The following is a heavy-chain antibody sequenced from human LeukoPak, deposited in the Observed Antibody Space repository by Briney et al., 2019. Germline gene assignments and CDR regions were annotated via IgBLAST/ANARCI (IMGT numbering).Heavy chain of an antibody. D-gene: IGHD3-22*01. CDR3: ASRSHKTIIGADTREVGDY. CDR1: GGTLRRHT. J-gene: IGHJ4*02. Sequence: SVKVSCKASGGTLRRHTITWVRQAPGQGLEWMGRIIPMMGIANYAQKFQGRVTITADTSTDTAYMDLISLRSEDTAVYYCASRSHKTIIGADTREVGDYWGQGTLVTVSS. CDR2: IIPMMGIA. V-gene: IGHV1-69*02.